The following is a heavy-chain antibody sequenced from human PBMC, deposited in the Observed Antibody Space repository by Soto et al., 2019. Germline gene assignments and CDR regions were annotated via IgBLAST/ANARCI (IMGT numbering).Heavy chain of an antibody. J-gene: IGHJ5*02. Sequence: SETLSPTRTVSGVPGRNTPFFRGWVRQAPGRGMEWIGSVYYTGTTYYSPSFEGRVAISVGTSKNEFSLILTSVTASDTAVYFCASHSWYLGDNFFRPWGQG. D-gene: IGHD6-13*01. CDR1: GVPGRNTPFF. CDR3: ASHSWYLGDNFFRP. V-gene: IGHV4-39*01. CDR2: VYYTGTT.